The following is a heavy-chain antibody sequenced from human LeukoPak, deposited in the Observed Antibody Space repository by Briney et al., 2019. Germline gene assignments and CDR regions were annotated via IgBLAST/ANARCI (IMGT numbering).Heavy chain of an antibody. V-gene: IGHV3-53*01. Sequence: GGSLRLSCAASGFLVSRNYMSWVRQAPGKGLEWVSVMYTGGSTYYADSVKGRFTISRDNSKNTLTLQMNSLRAEDTALYYCARRISGASYAFDIWGQGTMVTVSS. CDR1: GFLVSRNY. J-gene: IGHJ3*02. CDR2: MYTGGST. CDR3: ARRISGASYAFDI.